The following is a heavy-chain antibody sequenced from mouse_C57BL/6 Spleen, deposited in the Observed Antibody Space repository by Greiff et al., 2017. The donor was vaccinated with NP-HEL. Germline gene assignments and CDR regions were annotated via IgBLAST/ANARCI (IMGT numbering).Heavy chain of an antibody. CDR2: IDPSDSYT. Sequence: QVQLQQPGAELVKPGASVKLSCKASGYTFTSYWMQWVKQRPGQGLEWIGEIDPSDSYTNSNQKFKGKATLTVDTSSSTAYMQLSSLTSEDSAVYYCARVPSCDVWGTGTTVTVSS. V-gene: IGHV1-50*01. J-gene: IGHJ1*03. CDR3: ARVPSCDV. CDR1: GYTFTSYW.